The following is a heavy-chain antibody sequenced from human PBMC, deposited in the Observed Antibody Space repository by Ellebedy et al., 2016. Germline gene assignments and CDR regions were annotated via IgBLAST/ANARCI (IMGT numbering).Heavy chain of an antibody. CDR2: MYGGGSE. V-gene: IGHV3-53*01. CDR3: VTRHNGAFDF. J-gene: IGHJ3*01. D-gene: IGHD1-14*01. CDR1: GFSVTSND. Sequence: GESLKISXAASGFSVTSNDMSWVHQAPGRGLELVSLMYGGGSEYYADSVKGRFTITRDSSKNTLYLHLSGLGAEDSAMYYCVTRHNGAFDFWGQGTVVTVSS.